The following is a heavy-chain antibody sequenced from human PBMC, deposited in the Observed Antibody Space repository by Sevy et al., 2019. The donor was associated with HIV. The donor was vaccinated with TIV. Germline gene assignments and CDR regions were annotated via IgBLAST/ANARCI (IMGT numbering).Heavy chain of an antibody. V-gene: IGHV4-39*01. D-gene: IGHD5-18*01. CDR2: IYYSGST. CDR1: GGSISSSNW. CDR3: ARHVTLDRIYGMDV. J-gene: IGHJ6*02. Sequence: SETLSLTCAVSGGSISSSNWWSWVRQPPGKGLEWIGSIYYSGSTYYNPSLKSRVTISVDTSKNQFSLKLSSVTAADTAVYYCARHVTLDRIYGMDVWGQGTTVTVSS.